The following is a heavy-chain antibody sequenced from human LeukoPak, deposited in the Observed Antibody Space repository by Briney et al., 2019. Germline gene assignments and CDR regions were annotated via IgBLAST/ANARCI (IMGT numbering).Heavy chain of an antibody. CDR1: GFTFSSYG. Sequence: GRSLRLSCAASGFTFSSYGMHWVRQAPGKGLEWVAVISYDGSNKYYADSVKGRFTISKDNSKNTLYLQMNSLRAEDTAVYYCARDLSGSYGAFDIWGQGTMVTVSS. V-gene: IGHV3-30*03. D-gene: IGHD3-16*01. J-gene: IGHJ3*02. CDR2: ISYDGSNK. CDR3: ARDLSGSYGAFDI.